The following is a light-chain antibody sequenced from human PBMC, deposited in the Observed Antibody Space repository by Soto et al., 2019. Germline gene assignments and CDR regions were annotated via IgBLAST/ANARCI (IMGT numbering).Light chain of an antibody. CDR3: QQYNSYPWT. Sequence: DIQMTQSPSTLSASVGDRVTITCRASQSISDWLAWYQQRPGKAPKVMIYRASNLESGVPSRFSGSGSGTEFTLTISSLQPDDFATYYCQQYNSYPWTFGQGTKVEIK. V-gene: IGKV1-5*03. CDR2: RAS. CDR1: QSISDW. J-gene: IGKJ1*01.